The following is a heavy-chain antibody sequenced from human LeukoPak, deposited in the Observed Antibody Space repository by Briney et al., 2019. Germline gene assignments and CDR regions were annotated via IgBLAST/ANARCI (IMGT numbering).Heavy chain of an antibody. Sequence: SETLSLTCAVYGGSFSGYYWSWIRQPPGKGLEWIGEINHSGSTNYNPSLKSRVTISVDTSKNQFSLKLSSVTAADTAVYYCARGPRSYYGSGRYGTYYFDYWGQGTLVTVPS. V-gene: IGHV4-34*01. CDR2: INHSGST. CDR1: GGSFSGYY. D-gene: IGHD3-10*01. J-gene: IGHJ4*02. CDR3: ARGPRSYYGSGRYGTYYFDY.